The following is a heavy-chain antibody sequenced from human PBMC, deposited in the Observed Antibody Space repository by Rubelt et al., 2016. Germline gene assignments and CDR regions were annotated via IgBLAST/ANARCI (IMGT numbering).Heavy chain of an antibody. J-gene: IGHJ4*02. Sequence: ADSLQGRFIISRDDAKNSLYLQMNSLRAEDTAVYYCARDGSSRNKAFDYWGQGTLVTVSS. D-gene: IGHD6-6*01. CDR3: ARDGSSRNKAFDY. V-gene: IGHV3-11*05.